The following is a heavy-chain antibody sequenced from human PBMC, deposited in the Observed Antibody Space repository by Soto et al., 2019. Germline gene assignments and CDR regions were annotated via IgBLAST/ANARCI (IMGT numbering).Heavy chain of an antibody. CDR2: ISWNSGSI. V-gene: IGHV3-9*01. CDR3: AKDMYYAILTGYRGSGYMDV. D-gene: IGHD3-9*01. CDR1: GFTFDDYA. J-gene: IGHJ6*03. Sequence: EVQLVESGGGLVQPGRSLRLSCAASGFTFDDYAMHWVRQAPGKGLEWVSGISWNSGSIGYADSVKGRFTISRDNAKNSLYLQMNSLRAEDTALYYCAKDMYYAILTGYRGSGYMDVWGKGTTVTVSS.